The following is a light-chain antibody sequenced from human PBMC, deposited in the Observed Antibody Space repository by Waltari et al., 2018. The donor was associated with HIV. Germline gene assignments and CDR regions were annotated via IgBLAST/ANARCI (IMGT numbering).Light chain of an antibody. J-gene: IGKJ1*01. Sequence: APKLLIHSASTLDIGVSSKFRGSGSGTEFTLTIDNLQPDDLATYFCQQYDSYPWSFGQGTRVGL. V-gene: IGKV1-5*03. CDR2: SAS. CDR3: QQYDSYPWS.